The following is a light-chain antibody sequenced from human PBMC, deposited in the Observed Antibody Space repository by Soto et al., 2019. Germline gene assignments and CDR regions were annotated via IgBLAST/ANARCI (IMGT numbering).Light chain of an antibody. J-gene: IGKJ5*01. Sequence: ELVLTQSPGTLSLSPGERATLSCRASQSVTNNFLAWYQQKPGQAPRLLIYAASSRATGIPDRFSGSGSGTDFTLTISRLEPEDFAVYYCQQYGSSRITFGQGTRLEIK. CDR2: AAS. CDR1: QSVTNNF. CDR3: QQYGSSRIT. V-gene: IGKV3-20*01.